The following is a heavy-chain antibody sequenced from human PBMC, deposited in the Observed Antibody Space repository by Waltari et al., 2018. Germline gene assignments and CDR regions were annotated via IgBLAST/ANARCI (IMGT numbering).Heavy chain of an antibody. CDR1: GGSFSGYY. CDR3: TRKGPLYYCYYMDV. CDR2: INHSGST. V-gene: IGHV4-34*01. J-gene: IGHJ6*03. Sequence: QVQLQQWGAGLLKPSETLSLTCAVYGGSFSGYYWSWIRQSPGKGLEWIEEINHSGSTNQNPALKSRVTISVDMSKIQLSLKLSSVTAADTAVYYCTRKGPLYYCYYMDVWGRGTTVTVSS.